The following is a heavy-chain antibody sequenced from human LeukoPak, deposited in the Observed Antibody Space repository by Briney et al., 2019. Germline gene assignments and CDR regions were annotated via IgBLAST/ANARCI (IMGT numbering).Heavy chain of an antibody. V-gene: IGHV3-7*01. J-gene: IGHJ4*02. D-gene: IGHD3-3*01. CDR3: ARDEYLWSGYYPNQAFDY. CDR1: GFTFSSNW. CDR2: IKQDGSEK. Sequence: GGSLRLSCAASGFTFSSNWMTWVRQAPGKGVEWVANIKQDGSEKYYVDSVKGRFTISRGNAKKSLYLQMNSLRAEDTAMYYCARDEYLWSGYYPNQAFDYWGQGTLVTVSS.